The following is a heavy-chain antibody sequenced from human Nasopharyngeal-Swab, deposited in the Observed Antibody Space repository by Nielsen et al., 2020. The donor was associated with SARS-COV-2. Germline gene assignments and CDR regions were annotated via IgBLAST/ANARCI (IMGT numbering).Heavy chain of an antibody. J-gene: IGHJ4*02. V-gene: IGHV3-30*18. CDR2: ISYEGSKK. CDR1: GFDFNNYG. CDR3: AKGSGAWFGELYPYYFDY. D-gene: IGHD3-10*01. Sequence: GESLKISCAASGFDFNNYGMHWVRQAPGKGLEWVAVISYEGSKKFLTDSVKGRFTISRDHTKNTLYLQMNSLRVEDTAVYYCAKGSGAWFGELYPYYFDYWGQGTLVTVSS.